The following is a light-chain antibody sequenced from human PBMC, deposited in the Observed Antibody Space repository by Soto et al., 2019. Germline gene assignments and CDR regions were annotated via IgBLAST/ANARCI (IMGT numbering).Light chain of an antibody. Sequence: QSVLTQPPSASGSPGQSVTISRTGTSSDIGAYNYVSWYQQHPGKVPKLMIYEVSERPSGVPDRFSASKSGNTASLTVSGLQAEDEADYYCSSHGGANNFYVFGTGTKVTVL. CDR2: EVS. J-gene: IGLJ1*01. CDR1: SSDIGAYNY. V-gene: IGLV2-8*01. CDR3: SSHGGANNFYV.